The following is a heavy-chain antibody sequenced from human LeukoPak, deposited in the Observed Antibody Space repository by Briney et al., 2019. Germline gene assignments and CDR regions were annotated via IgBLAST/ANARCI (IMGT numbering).Heavy chain of an antibody. CDR2: ISGSGGST. V-gene: IGHV3-23*01. J-gene: IGHJ3*02. CDR1: GFTFSSYA. CDR3: ARDGPPVSDAFDI. Sequence: GGSLRLSCAASGFTFSSYAMSWVRQAPGKGLEWVSAISGSGGSTYYADSVKGRFTISRDNAKNSLYLQMNSLRAEDTAVYYCARDGPPVSDAFDIWGQGTMVTVSS.